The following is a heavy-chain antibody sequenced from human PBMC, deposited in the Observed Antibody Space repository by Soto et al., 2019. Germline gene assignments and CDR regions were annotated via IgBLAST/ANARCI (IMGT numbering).Heavy chain of an antibody. CDR2: IDPSDSYT. D-gene: IGHD3-3*01. V-gene: IGHV5-10-1*01. CDR3: ARLSRLTIFGVVTPYYYYRMDV. Sequence: GESLKISCKGSGYSFTSYWISWVRQMPGKGLEWMGRIDPSDSYTNYSPSFQGHVTISADKSISTAYLQWSSLKASDTAMYYCARLSRLTIFGVVTPYYYYRMDVWGQGTTVTVSS. J-gene: IGHJ6*02. CDR1: GYSFTSYW.